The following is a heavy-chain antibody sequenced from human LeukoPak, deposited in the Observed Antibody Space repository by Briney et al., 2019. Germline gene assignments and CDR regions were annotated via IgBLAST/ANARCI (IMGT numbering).Heavy chain of an antibody. CDR2: INPSGGST. J-gene: IGHJ6*02. CDR3: ARDQTDCSSTSCHNFHYGMDV. V-gene: IGHV1-46*01. D-gene: IGHD2-2*01. Sequence: ASVKVSCKASGYIFTRYYMHWVRQAPGQGLEWMGIINPSGGSTSYTQKFQGRVTMTRDTSTSTVYMELSNLRSEDTAVYYCARDQTDCSSTSCHNFHYGMDVWGQGTTDTVS. CDR1: GYIFTRYY.